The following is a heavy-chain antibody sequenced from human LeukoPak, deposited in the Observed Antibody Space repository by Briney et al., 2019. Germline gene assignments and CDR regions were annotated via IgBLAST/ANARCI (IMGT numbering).Heavy chain of an antibody. CDR1: GYTFTSFY. D-gene: IGHD5-24*01. V-gene: IGHV1-46*01. CDR3: ARMAT. Sequence: ASVKVSCKTSGYTFTSFYIHWVRQAPGQGLEWMGIINPDDGSTSYAQKFQGRVTMTRDTSTTTVYMELSSLGSEDTAIYCCARMATWGQGTLVTVSS. CDR2: INPDDGST. J-gene: IGHJ5*02.